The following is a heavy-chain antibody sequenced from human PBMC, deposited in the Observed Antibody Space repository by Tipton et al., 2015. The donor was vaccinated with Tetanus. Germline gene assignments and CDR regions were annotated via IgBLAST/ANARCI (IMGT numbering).Heavy chain of an antibody. D-gene: IGHD2-8*01. Sequence: VKPSETLSLTCTVSGGSISDKKYYWGWIRQAPGKGLEWIASIYFEGSTYYSPSLKSRLTIDVDTSQNFFSLRLTSVTAADTAIYYCARHLYGYWFDPWGQGALVTVSS. CDR2: IYFEGST. CDR1: GGSISDKKYY. CDR3: ARHLYGYWFDP. V-gene: IGHV4-39*02. J-gene: IGHJ5*02.